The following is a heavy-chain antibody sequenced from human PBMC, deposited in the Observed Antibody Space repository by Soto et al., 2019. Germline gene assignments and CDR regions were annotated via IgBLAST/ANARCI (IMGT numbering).Heavy chain of an antibody. V-gene: IGHV4-34*01. D-gene: IGHD3-3*01. Sequence: QVQLQQWGAGLLKPSETLSLTCAVYGGSFSGYYWSWIRQPPGKGLEWIGEINHSGSTNYNPSLKSRVTISVDTYKNQFSLKLSSVTAADTAVYYCARGQRYDFWSGYFVASDAFDIWGQGTMVTVSS. CDR1: GGSFSGYY. CDR3: ARGQRYDFWSGYFVASDAFDI. J-gene: IGHJ3*02. CDR2: INHSGST.